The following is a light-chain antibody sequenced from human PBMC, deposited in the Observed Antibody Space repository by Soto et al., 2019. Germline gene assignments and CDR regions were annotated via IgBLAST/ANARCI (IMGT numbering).Light chain of an antibody. CDR3: QLYNSIQGT. V-gene: IGKV1-5*03. J-gene: IGKJ1*01. Sequence: DIQMTQSPSTLSASVGDRVTITCRASQSISSWLAWNQQKTGKAPKLLIYKSSSLESGVTSRFSGSGSGTEYTLTISSLQPDDFETDYCQLYNSIQGTFGQGIKVEIK. CDR2: KSS. CDR1: QSISSW.